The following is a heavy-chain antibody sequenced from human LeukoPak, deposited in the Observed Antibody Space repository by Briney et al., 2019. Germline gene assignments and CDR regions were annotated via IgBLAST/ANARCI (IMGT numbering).Heavy chain of an antibody. CDR3: ARAVLGQWLMPGHNWFDP. CDR1: GGTFSSYA. D-gene: IGHD6-19*01. CDR2: IIPIFGTA. V-gene: IGHV1-69*05. J-gene: IGHJ5*02. Sequence: GASVKVSCKASGGTFSSYAISWVRQAPGQGLEWMGRIIPIFGTANYAQKFQGRVTITTDESTSTAYMELSSLRSEDTAVYYCARAVLGQWLMPGHNWFDPWGQGTLVTVSS.